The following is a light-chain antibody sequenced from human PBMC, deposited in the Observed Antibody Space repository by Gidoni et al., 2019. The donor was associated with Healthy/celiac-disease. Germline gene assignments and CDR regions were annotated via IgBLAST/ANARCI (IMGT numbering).Light chain of an antibody. CDR1: QGISSA. CDR3: QQFNSYPQT. CDR2: DAS. J-gene: IGKJ4*01. V-gene: IGKV1-13*02. Sequence: AIQLTQYPSSLSASVGDRVTITCRASQGISSALAWYQQKPGKPPKLLIYDASSLESGVPSRFSGSGSGTDFTLTISSLQPEDFATYYCQQFNSYPQTFGGGTKVEIK.